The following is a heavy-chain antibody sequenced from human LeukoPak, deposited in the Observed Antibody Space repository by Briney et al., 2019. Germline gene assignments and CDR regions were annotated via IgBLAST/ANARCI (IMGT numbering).Heavy chain of an antibody. D-gene: IGHD6-19*01. CDR3: AREVRGSSGWYGKYYFDY. J-gene: IGHJ4*02. Sequence: TSEILSLTCTVSGGSISSGSYYWSSIRQPAGKGLEWIGRICTSGSTNYNPSLKSRVTISVDTSKNQFSLKLSSVTAADTAVYYCAREVRGSSGWYGKYYFDYWGQGTLVTVSS. V-gene: IGHV4-61*02. CDR2: ICTSGST. CDR1: GGSISSGSYY.